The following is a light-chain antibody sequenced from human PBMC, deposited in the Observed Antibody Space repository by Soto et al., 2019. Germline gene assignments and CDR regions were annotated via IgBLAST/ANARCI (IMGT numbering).Light chain of an antibody. Sequence: DIQMTQSPSTLSASVGDRVTITCRASQSISSWLAWYQQKPGKAPKLLIYKASSVERGVPSRFSGSASGTEFTLIMSRLQPDDFATYYCQQYNCYRVTFGQGTKLEIK. CDR2: KAS. J-gene: IGKJ2*01. CDR1: QSISSW. CDR3: QQYNCYRVT. V-gene: IGKV1-5*03.